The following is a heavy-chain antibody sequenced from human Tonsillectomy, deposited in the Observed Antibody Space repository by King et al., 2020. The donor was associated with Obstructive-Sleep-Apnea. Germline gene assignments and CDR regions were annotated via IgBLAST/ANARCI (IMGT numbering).Heavy chain of an antibody. D-gene: IGHD6-6*01. V-gene: IGHV3-23*04. Sequence: VQLVESGGGLVQPGGSLRLSCAASGITFRNYAMSWVRQAPGKGLEWVSAISGSGHSTYYADSVKGRFTISRDNSKDTLYLQVNSLKAEDTAVYYCAKDRPIPQGNALDYWGQGTLLTVSS. J-gene: IGHJ4*02. CDR3: AKDRPIPQGNALDY. CDR1: GITFRNYA. CDR2: ISGSGHST.